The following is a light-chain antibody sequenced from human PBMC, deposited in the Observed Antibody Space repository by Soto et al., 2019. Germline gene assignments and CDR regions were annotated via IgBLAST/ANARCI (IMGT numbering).Light chain of an antibody. J-gene: IGLJ1*01. CDR2: EVS. CDR3: NSYTSKSTGV. CDR1: SSXVGGYNY. Sequence: QSVLTQPASVSGSPGQSITISCTGTSSXVGGYNYVSWYQQHPGKAPKLIIYEVSNRPSGVSNRFSGSKSGNTASLTISGLQAEDEADYYCNSYTSKSTGVFGTGTKLTVL. V-gene: IGLV2-14*01.